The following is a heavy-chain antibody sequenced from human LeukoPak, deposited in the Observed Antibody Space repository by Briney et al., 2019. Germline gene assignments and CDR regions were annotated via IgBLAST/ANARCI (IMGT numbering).Heavy chain of an antibody. V-gene: IGHV3-21*01. CDR2: ISSSSSYI. D-gene: IGHD4-17*01. CDR3: ARERYGDYVYDY. J-gene: IGHJ4*02. Sequence: GGSLRLSCAASGFTFSSYSMNWVRQAPGKGLEWVSSISSSSSYIYYADSVKGRFTISRDNAKNSLYLQMNSLRAEDTAVYYCARERYGDYVYDYWGQGTLVTVSS. CDR1: GFTFSSYS.